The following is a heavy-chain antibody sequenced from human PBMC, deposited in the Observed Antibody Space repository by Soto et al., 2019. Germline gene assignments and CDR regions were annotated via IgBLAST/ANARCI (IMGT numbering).Heavy chain of an antibody. CDR1: GGTFSSFA. D-gene: IGHD6-19*01. V-gene: IGHV1-69*01. Sequence: VQLVQSGAELRKPGSSVKVSCKASGGTFSSFAISWVRQAPGQGLEWMGGNIPIFGTANYAQKFQGRVTITADQSTSTAFMELSSLRSEDTAVYYCARVGNSSGWYDYWGQGTLVTVSS. J-gene: IGHJ4*02. CDR2: NIPIFGTA. CDR3: ARVGNSSGWYDY.